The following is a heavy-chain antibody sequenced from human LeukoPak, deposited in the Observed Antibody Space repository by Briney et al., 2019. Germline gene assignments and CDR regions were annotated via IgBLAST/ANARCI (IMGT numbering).Heavy chain of an antibody. CDR2: FDPEDGET. CDR1: GYTLTELS. CDR3: ATDPPLDYYDSSGYENDY. D-gene: IGHD3-22*01. Sequence: ASVKVSCKVSGYTLTELSMHWVRQAPGKGLEWMGGFDPEDGETIYAQKCQGRVTMTEDTSTDTAYMELSSLRSEDTAVYYCATDPPLDYYDSSGYENDYWGQGTLVTVSS. J-gene: IGHJ4*02. V-gene: IGHV1-24*01.